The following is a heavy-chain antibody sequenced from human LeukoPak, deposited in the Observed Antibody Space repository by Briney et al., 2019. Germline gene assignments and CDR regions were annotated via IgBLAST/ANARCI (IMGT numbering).Heavy chain of an antibody. D-gene: IGHD6-13*01. Sequence: ASVKVSCKASGYTFTSYDINWVRQATGQGLEWMGWMNPNSGNTGYAQKFQGRVTMTTDTSTSTAYMELRSLRSDDTAVYYCARVGGSVAAAAYFDYWGQGTLVTVSS. CDR3: ARVGGSVAAAAYFDY. J-gene: IGHJ4*02. CDR1: GYTFTSYD. CDR2: MNPNSGNT. V-gene: IGHV1-8*02.